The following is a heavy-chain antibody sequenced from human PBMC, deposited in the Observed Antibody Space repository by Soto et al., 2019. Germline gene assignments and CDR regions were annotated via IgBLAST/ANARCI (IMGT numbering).Heavy chain of an antibody. Sequence: QVQLQESGPGLVKPSETLSLTCTVSGGSVSSGSYYWSWIRQPPGKGLEWIGYIYYSETTNYNPSRHSXXTXSXXMSKNPVPLKMHSVTAADAAVYYCARYTWNDDGDYWGQGTLVTGSS. CDR1: GGSVSSGSYY. D-gene: IGHD1-1*01. J-gene: IGHJ4*02. CDR3: ARYTWNDDGDY. CDR2: IYYSETT. V-gene: IGHV4-61*01.